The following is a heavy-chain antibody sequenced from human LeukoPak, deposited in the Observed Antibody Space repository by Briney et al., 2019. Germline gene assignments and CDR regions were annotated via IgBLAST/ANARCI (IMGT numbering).Heavy chain of an antibody. CDR2: IYHSGST. CDR3: AREVGATTGFDY. V-gene: IGHV4-4*02. CDR1: GGSVSSSNW. J-gene: IGHJ4*02. Sequence: EASETLSLTCAVSGGSVSSSNWWSWVRQPPGKGLEWTGEIYHSGSTNYNPSLKSRDTISIDKSKNQFSLKLSSVTAADTAVYYCAREVGATTGFDYWGQGTLVTVSS. D-gene: IGHD1-26*01.